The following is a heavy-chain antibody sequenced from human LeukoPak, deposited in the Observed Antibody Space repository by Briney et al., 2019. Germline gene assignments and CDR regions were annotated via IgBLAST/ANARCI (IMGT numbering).Heavy chain of an antibody. CDR1: GFTFSSYA. D-gene: IGHD5-12*01. CDR2: ISYDGSNK. CDR3: ATDIVAATFDY. V-gene: IGHV3-30*01. J-gene: IGHJ4*02. Sequence: PGGSLRLSCAASGFTFSSYAMHWVRQAPGKGLEWVAVISYDGSNKYYADSVKGRFTISRDNSKNTLYLQMNSLRAEDTAVYYCATDIVAATFDYWGQGTLVTVSS.